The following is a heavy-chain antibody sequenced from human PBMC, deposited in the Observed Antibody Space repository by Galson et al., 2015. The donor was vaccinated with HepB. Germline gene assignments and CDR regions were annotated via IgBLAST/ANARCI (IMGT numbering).Heavy chain of an antibody. CDR2: INPSGGST. CDR1: GYTFTSYY. D-gene: IGHD2-2*01. CDR3: ARDLGACSSTSCRPALGRVGTLGD. J-gene: IGHJ4*02. Sequence: SVKVSCKASGYTFTSYYMHWVRQAPGQGLEWMGIINPSGGSTSYAQKFQGRVTMTRDTSTSTVYMELSSLRSEDTAVYYCARDLGACSSTSCRPALGRVGTLGDWGQGTLVTVSS. V-gene: IGHV1-46*01.